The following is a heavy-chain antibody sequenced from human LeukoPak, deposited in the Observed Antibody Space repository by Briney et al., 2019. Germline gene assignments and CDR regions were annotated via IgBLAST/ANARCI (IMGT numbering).Heavy chain of an antibody. D-gene: IGHD6-13*01. CDR3: AGPRGAAAADYYFDY. Sequence: ASVKVSCKASGYTFTSYGISWVRQAPGQGLEWMGWINADNGNTNTAQKVQGRVTMTTDTSTSTAYMEVRSLRSDDTAVYYCAGPRGAAAADYYFDYWGQGTLVTVSS. V-gene: IGHV1-18*01. J-gene: IGHJ4*02. CDR2: INADNGNT. CDR1: GYTFTSYG.